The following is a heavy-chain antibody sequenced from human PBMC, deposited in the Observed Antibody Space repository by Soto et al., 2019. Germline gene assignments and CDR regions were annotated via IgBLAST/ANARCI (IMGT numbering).Heavy chain of an antibody. CDR3: ARVGSMTTVTNYYYGMDV. V-gene: IGHV6-1*01. CDR2: TYYRSKWYN. J-gene: IGHJ6*02. CDR1: GDSVSSNRAA. Sequence: SQTLSLTCDISGDSVSSNRAAWNWIRQSPSRGLEWLGRTYYRSKWYNDYAVSVKSRITINPDTSKNQFSLQLNSVTPEDTAVYYCARVGSMTTVTNYYYGMDVWGQGTTVTVSS. D-gene: IGHD4-17*01.